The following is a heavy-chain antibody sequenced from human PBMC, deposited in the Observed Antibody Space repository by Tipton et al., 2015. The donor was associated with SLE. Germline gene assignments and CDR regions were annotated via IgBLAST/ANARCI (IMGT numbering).Heavy chain of an antibody. CDR2: MNSDGSNV. CDR1: GFNFRRHW. CDR3: VRECDTAFDY. Sequence: SLRLSCAASGFNFRRHWMDWVRQVPGKGLVWLSRMNSDGSNVFYADSVMGRFTISRDNAKNTVYLQMNSLRAEDSALYYCVRECDTAFDYWGQGTLVSVSS. D-gene: IGHD5-18*01. V-gene: IGHV3-74*01. J-gene: IGHJ4*02.